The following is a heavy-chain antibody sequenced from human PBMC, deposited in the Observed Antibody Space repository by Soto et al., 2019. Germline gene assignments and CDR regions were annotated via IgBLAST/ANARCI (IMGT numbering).Heavy chain of an antibody. V-gene: IGHV1-18*01. D-gene: IGHD2-2*01. J-gene: IGHJ5*02. CDR3: ARVAPYHRGWFDP. CDR2: ISAYNGHT. CDR1: GYTFTRFG. Sequence: SCSPSGYTFTRFGISSLCQAPGQGLEWMGWISAYNGHTNYAQKLQGRVTMTTDTSTSTAYMELRSLRSDDTAVYYCARVAPYHRGWFDPWGQGTLVTVSS.